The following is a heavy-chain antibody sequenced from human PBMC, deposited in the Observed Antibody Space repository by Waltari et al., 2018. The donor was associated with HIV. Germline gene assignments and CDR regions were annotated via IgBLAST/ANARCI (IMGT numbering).Heavy chain of an antibody. CDR1: GGSITGYY. CDR2: IYHSGNT. D-gene: IGHD1-26*01. Sequence: QVQLQESGPGLVTPSETLSLTCSVAGGSITGYYWIWIRQPPGKGLEWIGYIYHSGNTNYNPSLKSRVTISVDTSKNQFSLNLSSVTAADTAVYFCARCPYQYSPYYFDYWGQGALVTVSS. V-gene: IGHV4-59*01. CDR3: ARCPYQYSPYYFDY. J-gene: IGHJ4*02.